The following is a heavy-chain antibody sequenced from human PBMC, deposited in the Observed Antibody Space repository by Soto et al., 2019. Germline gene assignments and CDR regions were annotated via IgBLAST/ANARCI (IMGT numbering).Heavy chain of an antibody. CDR3: ARGGDYDTNGYYYVDDYFDY. J-gene: IGHJ4*02. Sequence: HVQLQESGPGLVKPSGTLYLTCAVSGGSISSSSWWGWVRQPPGKGLEWIAEIYHSGSTNYNPPRSSRVTISIEKSNYQFSLRRTSVTAADTAVDFCARGGDYDTNGYYYVDDYFDYWGQGTLVTVSS. CDR1: GGSISSSSW. V-gene: IGHV4-4*02. CDR2: IYHSGST. D-gene: IGHD3-22*01.